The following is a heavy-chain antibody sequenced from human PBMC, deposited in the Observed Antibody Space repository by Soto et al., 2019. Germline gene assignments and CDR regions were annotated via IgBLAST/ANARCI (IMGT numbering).Heavy chain of an antibody. Sequence: QVQLVQSGAEVKKPGSSVKVSCKASGGTFSSYAISWVRQAPGQGLEWMGGIIPIFGTANYAQKFQGRVTITADESTSTAYMELSSLRSEDTAVYYCARGHCTNAVCYPSPDFAYYGMDVWGQGTTVTVSS. CDR2: IIPIFGTA. CDR3: ARGHCTNAVCYPSPDFAYYGMDV. CDR1: GGTFSSYA. J-gene: IGHJ6*02. D-gene: IGHD2-8*01. V-gene: IGHV1-69*01.